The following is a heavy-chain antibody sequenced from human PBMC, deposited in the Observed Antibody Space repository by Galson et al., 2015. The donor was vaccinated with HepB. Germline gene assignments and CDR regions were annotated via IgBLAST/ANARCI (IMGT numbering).Heavy chain of an antibody. V-gene: IGHV3-23*01. CDR3: ARHRSSGTYYNLFDD. J-gene: IGHJ4*02. CDR2: VDAGGGRT. Sequence: SLRLSCAGSGFIFSNYAMSWVRQAPEKGLEWVTAVDAGGGRTWYADSMKGRFTISRDNSKNTLCLQINSLRADDTALYYCARHRSSGTYYNLFDDWGQGTLVTVSS. CDR1: GFIFSNYA. D-gene: IGHD3-10*01.